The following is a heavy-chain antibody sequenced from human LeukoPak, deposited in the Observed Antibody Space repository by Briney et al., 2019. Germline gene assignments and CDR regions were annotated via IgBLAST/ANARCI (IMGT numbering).Heavy chain of an antibody. J-gene: IGHJ4*02. D-gene: IGHD6-13*01. CDR2: INWSGGST. Sequence: GGSLRLSCLTSGFTFDDYGVSWVRQAPGKGLEWVSGINWSGGSTNYADSVKGRFTISRDNAKKSLYLQMNSLRDEDTAVYYCARPLYSSSGGVDYWGQGTLVTVSS. V-gene: IGHV3-20*04. CDR1: GFTFDDYG. CDR3: ARPLYSSSGGVDY.